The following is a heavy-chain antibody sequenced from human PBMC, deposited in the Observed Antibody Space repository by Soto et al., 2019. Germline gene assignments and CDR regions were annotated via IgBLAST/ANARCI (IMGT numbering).Heavy chain of an antibody. J-gene: IGHJ6*02. V-gene: IGHV1-18*01. CDR2: ISAYNGNT. CDR1: GYTFTSYG. Sequence: ASVKVSCKASGYTFTSYGISWVRQAPGQGLEWMGWISAYNGNTNYAQKLQGRVTMTTDTSTNTAYMELRSLRSDDTAVYYCARRAYSSGWYGGYYGMDVWGQGTTVTVSS. CDR3: ARRAYSSGWYGGYYGMDV. D-gene: IGHD6-19*01.